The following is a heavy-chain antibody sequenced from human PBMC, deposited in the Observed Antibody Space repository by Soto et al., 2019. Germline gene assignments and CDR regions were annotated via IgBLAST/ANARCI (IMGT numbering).Heavy chain of an antibody. CDR1: GFTFSSYA. V-gene: IGHV3-30-3*01. Sequence: QVQLVESGGGVVQPGRSLRLSCAASGFTFSSYAMHWVRQAPGKGLEWVAVISYDGSNKYYADSVKGRFTISRDNSKNTLYLQMNSLRAEDTAVYYCAREGWGYCSGGSCSPNYFDYWGQGTLVTVSS. D-gene: IGHD2-15*01. CDR3: AREGWGYCSGGSCSPNYFDY. CDR2: ISYDGSNK. J-gene: IGHJ4*02.